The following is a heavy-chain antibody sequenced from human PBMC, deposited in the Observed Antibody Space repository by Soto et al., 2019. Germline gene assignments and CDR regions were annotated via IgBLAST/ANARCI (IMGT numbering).Heavy chain of an antibody. CDR2: ISTYNGKT. V-gene: IGHV1-18*01. D-gene: IGHD6-13*01. J-gene: IGHJ4*02. CDR1: GYTCSTYP. CDR3: ARDRVEAALGTFDQ. Sequence: QVQLVQSGAEVKKPGASVTVACKTSGYTCSTYPISWVRQAPGQGLEWVGGISTYNGKTNYGQKFQGRVTITTDTSASTAYMNLRNLRSDDTAVYYCARDRVEAALGTFDQWGQGTLVTVSS.